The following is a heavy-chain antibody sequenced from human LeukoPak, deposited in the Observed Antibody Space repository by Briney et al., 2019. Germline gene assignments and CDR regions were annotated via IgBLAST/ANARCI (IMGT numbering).Heavy chain of an antibody. D-gene: IGHD3-16*02. Sequence: SETLSLTCAVYGGSFSGYYWSWIRPPPGKGLEWVGEINHSGSTNYNPSLESRVTISVDTSKNQFSLKLSSVTAADTAVYYCARGLGRDEDYVWGSYRSPFDYWGQGTLVTVSS. CDR1: GGSFSGYY. V-gene: IGHV4-34*01. J-gene: IGHJ4*02. CDR3: ARGLGRDEDYVWGSYRSPFDY. CDR2: INHSGST.